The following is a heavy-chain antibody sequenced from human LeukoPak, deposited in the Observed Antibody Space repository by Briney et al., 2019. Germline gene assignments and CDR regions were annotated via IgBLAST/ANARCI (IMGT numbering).Heavy chain of an antibody. J-gene: IGHJ3*02. Sequence: GASVKVSCKASGYTFTSYYMHWVRQAPGQGLEWMGIINPSGGSTSYAQKFQGRVTMTRDTSTSTVYMELSSLRSEDTAVYYCARDGQPEGYYDSSSAFDIWGQGTMVTVSS. CDR3: ARDGQPEGYYDSSSAFDI. D-gene: IGHD3-22*01. V-gene: IGHV1-46*01. CDR1: GYTFTSYY. CDR2: INPSGGST.